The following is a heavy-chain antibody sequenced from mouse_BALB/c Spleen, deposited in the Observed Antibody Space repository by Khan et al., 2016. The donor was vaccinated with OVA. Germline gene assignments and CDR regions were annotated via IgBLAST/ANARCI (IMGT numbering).Heavy chain of an antibody. J-gene: IGHJ4*01. Sequence: EVQLQESGPGLVKPSQSLSLTCTVNGYSITSNYAWNWIRQFPGNKLEWMGYISYSGSTNYNPSLKSRLSITRDTSKHQFFLLLHSVTTEDSATYYGARGNYYGYALDYWGQGTSVTVSS. V-gene: IGHV3-2*02. D-gene: IGHD1-1*01. CDR2: ISYSGST. CDR3: ARGNYYGYALDY. CDR1: GYSITSNYA.